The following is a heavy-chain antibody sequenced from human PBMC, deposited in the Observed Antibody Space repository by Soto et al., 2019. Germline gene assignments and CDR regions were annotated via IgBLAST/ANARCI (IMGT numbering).Heavy chain of an antibody. CDR2: IYHSGST. V-gene: IGHV4-4*02. CDR3: ERDRGIAAAGLYYYYYGMAV. CDR1: GGSISSSNW. D-gene: IGHD6-13*01. Sequence: TSGTLSLTCAVSGGSISSSNWWSWVRQPPGKGLEWIGEIYHSGSTNYNPSLKSRVTISVDKSKNQFSLKLSSVTAADTAVYYCERDRGIAAAGLYYYYYGMAVRGKGPTFTVSS. J-gene: IGHJ6*04.